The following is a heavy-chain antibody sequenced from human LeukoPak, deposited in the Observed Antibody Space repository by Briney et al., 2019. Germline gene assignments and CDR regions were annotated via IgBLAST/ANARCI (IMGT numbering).Heavy chain of an antibody. CDR2: INAGNGNT. CDR3: ARGIWSSHKADYYLDH. D-gene: IGHD3-3*01. J-gene: IGHJ4*02. V-gene: IGHV1-3*01. CDR1: GYTFTNYA. Sequence: ASVTVSCTASGYTFTNYAIHWVRQAPGQGPEWMGWINAGNGNTKYSQRFQGRVTVTRDKSASTAYMELSSLRSEDTALYYCARGIWSSHKADYYLDHWGQGTLVTVSS.